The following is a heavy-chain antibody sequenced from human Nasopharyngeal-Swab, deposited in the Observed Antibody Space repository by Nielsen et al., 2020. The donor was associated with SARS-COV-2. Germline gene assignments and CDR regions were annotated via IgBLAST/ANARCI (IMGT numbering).Heavy chain of an antibody. CDR2: ISSSSTYI. J-gene: IGHJ3*01. CDR3: AGAYGSGSYCAFDL. D-gene: IGHD3-10*01. CDR1: GFTFGTYS. V-gene: IGHV3-21*01. Sequence: GESLKISCAASGFTFGTYSMNWVRPAPGKGLEWVSSISSSSTYIYYADSVKGRFTISRDSAKNSLYLQMNSLRAEDTAVYYCAGAYGSGSYCAFDLWGQGTMVTVSS.